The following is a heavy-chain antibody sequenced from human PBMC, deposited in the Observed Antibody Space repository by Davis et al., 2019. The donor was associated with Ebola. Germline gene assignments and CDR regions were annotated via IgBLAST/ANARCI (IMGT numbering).Heavy chain of an antibody. CDR3: ARGGYSSSWNLPFDY. D-gene: IGHD6-13*01. V-gene: IGHV4-59*01. CDR1: GGFISSYY. J-gene: IGHJ4*02. CDR2: IYYSGST. Sequence: PSETLSLTCTLSGGFISSYYSSWIRQPPGKGLEWIGYIYYSGSTNYNPSLKSRVTISVDTSKNQFSLKLSSVTAADTAVYYCARGGYSSSWNLPFDYWGQGTLVTVSS.